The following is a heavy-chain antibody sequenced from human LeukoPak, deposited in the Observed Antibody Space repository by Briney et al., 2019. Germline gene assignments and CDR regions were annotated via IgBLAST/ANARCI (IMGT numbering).Heavy chain of an antibody. J-gene: IGHJ4*02. CDR2: ISWNSGSI. V-gene: IGHV3-9*01. D-gene: IGHD3-22*01. CDR1: GFTFDDYS. Sequence: GGSLRLSCAASGFTFDDYSMHWVRQAPGKGLEWVSGISWNSGSIGYADSVKGRFTISRDNAKNSLYLQMNSLRAEDTAVYYCARDLGDYYDSSGYYWGQGTLVTVSS. CDR3: ARDLGDYYDSSGYY.